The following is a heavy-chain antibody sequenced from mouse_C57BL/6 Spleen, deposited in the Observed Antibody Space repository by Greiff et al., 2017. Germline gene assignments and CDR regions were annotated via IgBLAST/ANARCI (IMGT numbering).Heavy chain of an antibody. CDR3: ARRDGYYSYWYFDV. V-gene: IGHV1-61*01. CDR1: GYTFTSYW. J-gene: IGHJ1*03. D-gene: IGHD2-3*01. CDR2: IYPSDSET. Sequence: VQLQQPGAELVRPGSSVKLSCKASGYTFTSYWMDWVKQRPGQGLEWIGNIYPSDSETHYNQKFKDKVTLPVDKSSSTAYMQLSSLTSEDSAVYYCARRDGYYSYWYFDVWGTGTTVTVSS.